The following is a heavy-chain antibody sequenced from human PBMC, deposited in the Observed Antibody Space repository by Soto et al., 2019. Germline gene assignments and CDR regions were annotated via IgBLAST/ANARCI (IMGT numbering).Heavy chain of an antibody. CDR3: ARDRAYTMVRGVTRPLDY. V-gene: IGHV1-3*01. J-gene: IGHJ4*02. CDR1: GYTFTSYA. D-gene: IGHD3-10*01. Sequence: QVQLVQSGAEVKKPGASVKVSCKASGYTFTSYAMHWVRQAPGQRLERMRWINAGNGNTKYSQKLQGRVTITRDTSASTAYMELSSLRSEDTAVYYCARDRAYTMVRGVTRPLDYWGQGTLVTVSS. CDR2: INAGNGNT.